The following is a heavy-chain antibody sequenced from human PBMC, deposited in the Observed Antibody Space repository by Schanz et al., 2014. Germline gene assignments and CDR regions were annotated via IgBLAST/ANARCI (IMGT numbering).Heavy chain of an antibody. CDR1: GFTFDDYA. J-gene: IGHJ6*02. CDR2: ISWNSGSI. D-gene: IGHD3-16*01. Sequence: QVVESGGGLVQPGRSLRLSCAASGFTFDDYAMHWVRQAPGKGLEWVSGISWNSGSIGYADSVKGRFTISRDDAKNSLYLQMNSLRAEDTALYYCAKDRQNRVNRVGYYYGMDVWGQGTTVTVSS. CDR3: AKDRQNRVNRVGYYYGMDV. V-gene: IGHV3-9*01.